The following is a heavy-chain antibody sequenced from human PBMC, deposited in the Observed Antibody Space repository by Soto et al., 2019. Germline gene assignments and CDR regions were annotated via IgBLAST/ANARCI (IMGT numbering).Heavy chain of an antibody. CDR1: GFTFSYYW. V-gene: IGHV3-74*01. CDR3: ARVVRGAFDL. CDR2: IHSDGSST. Sequence: EVQLVESGGGLVRPGGSLRLSCAASGFTFSYYWMHWVRQAPGKGLVWVSRIHSDGSSTTYADFVKGRFIISRDNARNPVEWQMTSVSVADTGAYYCARVVRGAFDLWGEATVVTVAS. D-gene: IGHD3-10*01. J-gene: IGHJ3*01.